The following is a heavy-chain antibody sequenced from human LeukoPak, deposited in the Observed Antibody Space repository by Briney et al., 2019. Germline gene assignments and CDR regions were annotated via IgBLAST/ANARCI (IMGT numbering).Heavy chain of an antibody. D-gene: IGHD3-22*01. CDR2: IYSDNT. Sequence: HPGGSLRLSCTVSGFTVSSNSMSWVRQAPGKGLEWVSFIYSDNTHYSDSVKGRFTISRDNAKNTLYLQMNSLRAEDTAVYYCARDVRYDSSGFYYAPLYWGQGTLVTVSS. CDR3: ARDVRYDSSGFYYAPLY. CDR1: GFTVSSNS. J-gene: IGHJ4*02. V-gene: IGHV3-53*01.